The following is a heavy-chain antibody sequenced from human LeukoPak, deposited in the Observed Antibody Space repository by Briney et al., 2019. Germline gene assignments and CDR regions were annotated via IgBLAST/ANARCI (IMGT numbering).Heavy chain of an antibody. V-gene: IGHV1-18*01. CDR1: GYTFTSYG. D-gene: IGHD1-26*01. Sequence: ASVKVSCKASGYTFTSYGISWVRQAPGQGLEWMGWISAYNGNTNYAQKLQGRVTMTTDTSTSTAYMELRSLRSDDTAVYYCARDEGSLLRVGAALEDYWGQGTLVTVSS. CDR2: ISAYNGNT. J-gene: IGHJ4*02. CDR3: ARDEGSLLRVGAALEDY.